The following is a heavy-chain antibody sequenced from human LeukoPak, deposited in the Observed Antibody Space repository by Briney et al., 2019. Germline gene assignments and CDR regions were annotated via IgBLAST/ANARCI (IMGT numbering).Heavy chain of an antibody. CDR1: GDSVSSISAA. D-gene: IGHD5-24*01. V-gene: IGHV6-1*01. J-gene: IGHJ4*02. Sequence: SQTLSLTCAISGDSVSSISAAWNWIRQSPSRGLEWLGKTYYRSKWYHDYAVSVKSRITINPDTSKNQFSLQLNSVTPEDTAVYYCVRDGYNLYYFDYWGQGTLVTVSS. CDR3: VRDGYNLYYFDY. CDR2: TYYRSKWYH.